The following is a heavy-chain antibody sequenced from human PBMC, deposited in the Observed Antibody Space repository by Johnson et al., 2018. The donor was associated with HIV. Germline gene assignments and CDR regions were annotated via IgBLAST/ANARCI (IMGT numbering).Heavy chain of an antibody. J-gene: IGHJ3*02. CDR1: GFTFSNYP. CDR3: ARLKNGAFDI. D-gene: IGHD2-8*01. Sequence: QMHLVESGGGVVRPGRSLRLSCAASGFTFSNYPMHWVRQAPGKGLEWVAVISFDGSNKYYTDSVTGRFTISRDNSKNTLYLQMNSLRAEDTAVYYCARLKNGAFDIWGQGTMVTVSS. CDR2: ISFDGSNK. V-gene: IGHV3-30*14.